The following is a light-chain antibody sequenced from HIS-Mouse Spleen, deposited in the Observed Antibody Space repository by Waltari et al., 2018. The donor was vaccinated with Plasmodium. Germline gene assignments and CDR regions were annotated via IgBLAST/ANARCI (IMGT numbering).Light chain of an antibody. V-gene: IGKV1-6*01. CDR1: QGIRND. Sequence: AIQMTQSPSSLYASVGDRVTITCRASQGIRNDLGWYQQKPGKAPKLLIYDASSLQSGVPSRFSGSGAGTEFTLTISILQPEDFATYYCLQDYNYPYTFGQGTKLEIK. J-gene: IGKJ2*01. CDR3: LQDYNYPYT. CDR2: DAS.